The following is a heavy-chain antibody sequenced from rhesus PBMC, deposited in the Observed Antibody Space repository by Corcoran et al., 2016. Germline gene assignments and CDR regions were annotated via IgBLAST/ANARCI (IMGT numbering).Heavy chain of an antibody. Sequence: EVQLVESGGGVVQPGGSLRLSCAASGFTFDDYAVGWVRQAPGKGLEWVSDISWNSGSTGYADPVKGRFTISRANAKNSLYLQMNRLRAEDTALYYCARGADSSGSYYFDYWGQGVLVTVSS. CDR1: GFTFDDYA. J-gene: IGHJ4*01. V-gene: IGHV3-78*01. D-gene: IGHD6-31*01. CDR2: ISWNSGST. CDR3: ARGADSSGSYYFDY.